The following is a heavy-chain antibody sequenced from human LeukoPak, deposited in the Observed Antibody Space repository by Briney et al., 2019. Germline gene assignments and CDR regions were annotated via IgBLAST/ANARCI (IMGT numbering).Heavy chain of an antibody. CDR3: ARGRDTSGYSALFY. V-gene: IGHV3-21*01. D-gene: IGHD3-22*01. J-gene: IGHJ4*02. CDR2: ITGDCNYI. Sequence: PGGSLRLSCAASGFTFNDYTMTWVRQAPGKGLEWVSSITGDCNYIFYADSVKGRFTISRDNSKITLYLQINSLRAEDTAVYHCARGRDTSGYSALFYWGQGTLVTVSS. CDR1: GFTFNDYT.